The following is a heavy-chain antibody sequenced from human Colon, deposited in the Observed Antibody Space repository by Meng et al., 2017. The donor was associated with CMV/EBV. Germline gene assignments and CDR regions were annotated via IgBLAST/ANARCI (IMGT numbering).Heavy chain of an antibody. V-gene: IGHV3-53*01. D-gene: IGHD2-2*01. J-gene: IGHJ6*02. Sequence: GGSLRLSCAVSGFTVANNFMTWVRQAPGKGLEWVSLSYNDGSTYYADSVTGRFTISRDTAKNTVYLRMNSLRPDDSAVYYCASTGCNNTNCPEDYYYYYGLGVWGQGTPVTVSS. CDR2: SYNDGST. CDR1: GFTVANNF. CDR3: ASTGCNNTNCPEDYYYYYGLGV.